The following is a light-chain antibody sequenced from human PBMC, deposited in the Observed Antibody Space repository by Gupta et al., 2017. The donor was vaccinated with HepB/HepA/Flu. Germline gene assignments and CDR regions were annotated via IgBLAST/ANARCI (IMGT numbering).Light chain of an antibody. CDR2: QDS. CDR3: QAWAIITVV. Sequence: SYELTPPPSVSVSPGQTATISCSGDELGNRYASWYQQSPGQSPVVVIYQDSKRPSGIPERFSGSNSVNTATLTISGTQAMDEADYYCQAWAIITVVFGGGTKLTVL. J-gene: IGLJ2*01. CDR1: ELGNRY. V-gene: IGLV3-1*01.